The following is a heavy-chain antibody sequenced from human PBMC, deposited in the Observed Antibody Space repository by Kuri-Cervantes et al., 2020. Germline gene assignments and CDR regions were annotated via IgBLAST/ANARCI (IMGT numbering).Heavy chain of an antibody. Sequence: GGSLRLSCAASGFTFSSYSMNWVRQAPGKGLEWVSSISSSSSYIYYADSVKGRFTISRDSAKNSLYLQMNSLRAEDTAVYYCARGGLGRDGYNFLYWGQGTLVTVSS. D-gene: IGHD5-24*01. J-gene: IGHJ4*02. CDR2: ISSSSSYI. CDR1: GFTFSSYS. V-gene: IGHV3-21*01. CDR3: ARGGLGRDGYNFLY.